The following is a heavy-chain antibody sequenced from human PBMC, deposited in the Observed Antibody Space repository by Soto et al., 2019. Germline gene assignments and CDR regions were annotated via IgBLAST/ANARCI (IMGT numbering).Heavy chain of an antibody. J-gene: IGHJ6*02. CDR1: GGSISSSSYY. D-gene: IGHD2-8*01. Sequence: SETLSLTCTVSGGSISSSSYYWAWVRQPPGKGLEWIGYIYYSGSTNYNPSLKSRVTISVDTSKNQFSLKLSSVTAADTAVYYCARDARMLSYYYGMDVWGQGTTVTVSS. V-gene: IGHV4-61*01. CDR3: ARDARMLSYYYGMDV. CDR2: IYYSGST.